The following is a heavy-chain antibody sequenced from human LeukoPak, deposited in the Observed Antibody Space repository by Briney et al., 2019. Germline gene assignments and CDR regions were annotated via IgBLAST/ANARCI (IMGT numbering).Heavy chain of an antibody. CDR3: ARGALTGTGEFDY. Sequence: GASVKVSCKASGYTFIAYYMHWVRQAPGQGLEWMGRVNPNSGGTNYAQKFQGRVTVTRDTSISTAYMELSGLRSDDTAVYYCARGALTGTGEFDYWGQGTLVTVSS. CDR2: VNPNSGGT. CDR1: GYTFIAYY. D-gene: IGHD1-7*01. V-gene: IGHV1-2*06. J-gene: IGHJ4*02.